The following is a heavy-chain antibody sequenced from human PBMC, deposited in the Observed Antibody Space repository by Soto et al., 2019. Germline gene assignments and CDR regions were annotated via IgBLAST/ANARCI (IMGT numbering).Heavy chain of an antibody. D-gene: IGHD3-22*01. CDR2: ISGSGGST. Sequence: VGSLRLSCAASGFTFSSYAMSWVRQAPGKGLEWVSAISGSGGSTYYADSVKGRFTISRDNSKNTLYLQMNSLRAEDTAVYYCAKALGRDYYDSSGYSPWGQGTLVTVS. CDR1: GFTFSSYA. J-gene: IGHJ5*02. CDR3: AKALGRDYYDSSGYSP. V-gene: IGHV3-23*01.